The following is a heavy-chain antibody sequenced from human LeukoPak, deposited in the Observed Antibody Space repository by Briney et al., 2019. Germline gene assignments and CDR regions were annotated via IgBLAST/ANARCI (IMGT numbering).Heavy chain of an antibody. CDR2: ISYDGFNP. J-gene: IGHJ4*02. Sequence: PGGSLRLSCAASGFTFSSYGMHWVRQAPGKGLEWVAVISYDGFNPYYADSVQGRFTISRDNSKNTLWLQMNSLRAEDTAVYYCAKVKEMYSSGSYYFDYWGQGTLVTVSS. CDR3: AKVKEMYSSGSYYFDY. V-gene: IGHV3-30*18. D-gene: IGHD6-19*01. CDR1: GFTFSSYG.